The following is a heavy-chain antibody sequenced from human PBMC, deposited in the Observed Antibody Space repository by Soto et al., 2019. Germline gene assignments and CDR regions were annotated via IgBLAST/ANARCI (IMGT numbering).Heavy chain of an antibody. CDR2: IYYSGST. CDR1: NGSIGSYY. Sequence: PSETLSLTCTISNGSIGSYYWTWIRQPPGKGLEWIGHIYYSGSTNYNPSLKNRLTLSLDTSKNQFSLKLTSVTAADTAVYYCARRVLDDVWGTYTDYWGQGTLVTVSS. D-gene: IGHD3-16*01. J-gene: IGHJ4*02. CDR3: ARRVLDDVWGTYTDY. V-gene: IGHV4-59*01.